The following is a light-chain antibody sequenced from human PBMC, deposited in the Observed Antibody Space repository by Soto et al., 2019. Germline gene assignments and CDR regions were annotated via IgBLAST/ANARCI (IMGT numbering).Light chain of an antibody. CDR3: QQFDDSPLWS. J-gene: IGKJ1*01. Sequence: ESMLTQSPATMSLSPGERATLSCRASQSVSSSYLAWYQQRPGQAPRLLIYGTSNRATGIPDRFSGSRSGTDFTLTISRLEPEDFAMYFCQQFDDSPLWSFGQGTKVEIK. CDR1: QSVSSSY. CDR2: GTS. V-gene: IGKV3-20*01.